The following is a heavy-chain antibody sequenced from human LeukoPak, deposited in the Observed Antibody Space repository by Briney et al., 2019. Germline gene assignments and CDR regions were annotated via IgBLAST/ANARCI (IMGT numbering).Heavy chain of an antibody. D-gene: IGHD6-13*01. Sequence: GGSLRLSCTASGFTFSSYSMNWVRQAPGKGLEWVSAISGSGGSTYYADSVKGRFTISRDNSKNTLYLQMNSLRAKDTAVYYCAKEDYSSSFDYWGQGTLVTVSS. J-gene: IGHJ4*02. V-gene: IGHV3-23*01. CDR2: ISGSGGST. CDR3: AKEDYSSSFDY. CDR1: GFTFSSYS.